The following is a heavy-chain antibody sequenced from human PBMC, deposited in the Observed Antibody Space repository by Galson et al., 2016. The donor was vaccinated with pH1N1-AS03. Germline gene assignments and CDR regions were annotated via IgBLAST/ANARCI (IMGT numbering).Heavy chain of an antibody. CDR1: GFTLSSSA. J-gene: IGHJ3*02. V-gene: IGHV3-23*01. CDR2: ISNSGATT. CDR3: AKNRYYDSSADALDI. Sequence: SLRLSCAASGFTLSSSAMSWVRQAPGKGLEWVSFISNSGATTHYADSVKGRFTISRENSRNMLYLQMNSLRDEDTAVYYCAKNRYYDSSADALDIWGQGTLVTVSS. D-gene: IGHD3-22*01.